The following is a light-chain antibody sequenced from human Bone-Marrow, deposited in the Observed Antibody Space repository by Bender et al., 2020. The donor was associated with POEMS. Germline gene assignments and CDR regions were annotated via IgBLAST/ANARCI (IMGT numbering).Light chain of an antibody. CDR3: SAYSASNDLL. J-gene: IGLJ2*01. CDR1: DSGIGRYDY. CDR2: DVS. Sequence: QSALTQPAAVSGSPGQSITISCTGTDSGIGRYDYVSWYQQHPGKAPKVMIYDVSKRPSGVPDRFSGSKSGNTASLTISGLQAEDEADYYCSAYSASNDLLFGGGAKVTVL. V-gene: IGLV2-14*03.